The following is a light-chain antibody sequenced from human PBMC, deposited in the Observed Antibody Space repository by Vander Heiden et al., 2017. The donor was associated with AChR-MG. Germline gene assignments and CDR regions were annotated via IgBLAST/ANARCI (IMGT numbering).Light chain of an antibody. V-gene: IGKV3-20*01. CDR3: QRDGFSLWT. CDR2: DTS. Sequence: TQSPGTLSLSPGERATVSCRASQSVSATYLAWYQQKPVQSPRLLIYDTSTRATGIADRFSGSGSGTDFTLTITTLEPEDFAVYYCQRDGFSLWTFGQGTKVEI. CDR1: QSVSATY. J-gene: IGKJ1*01.